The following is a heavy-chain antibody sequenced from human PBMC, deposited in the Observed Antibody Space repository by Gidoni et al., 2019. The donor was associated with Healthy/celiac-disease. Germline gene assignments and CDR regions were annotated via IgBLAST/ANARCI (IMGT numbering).Heavy chain of an antibody. CDR2: INPNSGGT. CDR3: ARDYYDSSGHDAFDI. J-gene: IGHJ3*02. CDR1: GYSFTGYY. D-gene: IGHD3-22*01. Sequence: QVPLVQSGAEVKKPGASVKVSCQASGYSFTGYYMHWVRQAPGQGLEWMGWINPNSGGTNYAQKFQGWVTMTRDTSISTAYMELSRLRADDTAVYYCARDYYDSSGHDAFDIWGQGTMVTVSS. V-gene: IGHV1-2*04.